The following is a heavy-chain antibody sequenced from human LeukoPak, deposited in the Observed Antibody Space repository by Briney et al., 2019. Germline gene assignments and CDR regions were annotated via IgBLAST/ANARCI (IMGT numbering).Heavy chain of an antibody. J-gene: IGHJ5*02. CDR3: ARVSLPIAAAGPGDWFDP. D-gene: IGHD6-13*01. CDR1: GYTFTGYY. V-gene: IGHV1-2*02. CDR2: INPNSGGT. Sequence: ASVKVSCKASGYTFTGYYMHWVRQAPGQGLEWMGWINPNSGGTNYAQKFQGRVTMTRDTSISTAYMELSRLRSDDTAVYYCARVSLPIAAAGPGDWFDPWGQGTLVTVSS.